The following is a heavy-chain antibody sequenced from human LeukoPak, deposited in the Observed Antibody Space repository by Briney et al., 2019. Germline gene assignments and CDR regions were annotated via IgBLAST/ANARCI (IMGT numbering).Heavy chain of an antibody. Sequence: GGSLRLSCAASGFIVSSSYMSWVRQAPGKGLEYVSAISDSGGSTYYADSVKGRFTISRDNSKNTLYLQMSSLRAEDTAVYFCVRGYSFGPYGMDVWGQGTTVTVSS. D-gene: IGHD2-15*01. V-gene: IGHV3-64D*09. CDR2: ISDSGGST. J-gene: IGHJ6*02. CDR3: VRGYSFGPYGMDV. CDR1: GFIVSSSY.